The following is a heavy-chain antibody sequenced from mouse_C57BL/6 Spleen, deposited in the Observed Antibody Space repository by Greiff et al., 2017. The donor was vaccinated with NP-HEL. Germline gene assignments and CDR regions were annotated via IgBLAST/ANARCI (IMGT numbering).Heavy chain of an antibody. CDR2: IYPGSGNT. V-gene: IGHV1-66*01. CDR1: GYSFTSYY. CDR3: ARDTPFAY. Sequence: VQLVESGPELVKPGASVKISCKASGYSFTSYYIHWVKQRPGQGLEWIGWIYPGSGNTKYNEKFKGKATLTADTSSSTAYMQLSSLTSEDSAVYYCARDTPFAYWGQGTLVTVSA. J-gene: IGHJ3*01.